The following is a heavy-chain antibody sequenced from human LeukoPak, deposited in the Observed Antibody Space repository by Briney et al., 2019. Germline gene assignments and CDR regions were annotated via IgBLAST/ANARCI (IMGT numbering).Heavy chain of an antibody. CDR2: IYLADSDA. Sequence: GESLKISCKGSGSSYNSYWIGWVRQMPGKGLEWMGIIYLADSDARYSPSFQGQVSFSADRSINTAYLQWSSLRASDTAMYYCARQNSGWSNYYYYGMDVWGQGTTVTVSS. CDR3: ARQNSGWSNYYYYGMDV. V-gene: IGHV5-51*01. D-gene: IGHD6-19*01. J-gene: IGHJ6*02. CDR1: GSSYNSYW.